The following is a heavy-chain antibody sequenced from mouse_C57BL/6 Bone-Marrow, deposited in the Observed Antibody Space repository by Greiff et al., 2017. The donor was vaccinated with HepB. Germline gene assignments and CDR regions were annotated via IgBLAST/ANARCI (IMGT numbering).Heavy chain of an antibody. Sequence: LVESGPGLVKPSQSLSLTCSVTGYSITSGYYWNWIRQFPGNKLEWMGYISYDGSNNYNPSLKNRISITRDTSKNQFFLKLNSVTTEDTATYYCARDDYGSSHWYFDVWGTGTTVTVSS. CDR2: ISYDGSN. J-gene: IGHJ1*03. V-gene: IGHV3-6*01. D-gene: IGHD1-1*01. CDR1: GYSITSGYY. CDR3: ARDDYGSSHWYFDV.